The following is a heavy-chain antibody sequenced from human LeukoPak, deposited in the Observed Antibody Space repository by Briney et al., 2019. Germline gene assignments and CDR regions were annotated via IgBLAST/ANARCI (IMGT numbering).Heavy chain of an antibody. D-gene: IGHD1-14*01. CDR3: ARGGRTGDY. CDR1: GFTFSDQW. V-gene: IGHV3-7*01. Sequence: PGGSLRLSCTASGFTFSDQWMKWVRQAPGKGLEWVANIKQDGSEKYYVDSVKGRFTISRDNAKNSLYLQMNSLRAEDTAVYYCARGGRTGDYWGQGTLVTVSS. CDR2: IKQDGSEK. J-gene: IGHJ4*02.